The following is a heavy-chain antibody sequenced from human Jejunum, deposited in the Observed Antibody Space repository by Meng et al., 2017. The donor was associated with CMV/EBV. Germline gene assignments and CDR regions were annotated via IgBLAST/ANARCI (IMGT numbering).Heavy chain of an antibody. V-gene: IGHV3-15*01. CDR2: IRSKNDGGTT. J-gene: IGHJ4*02. Sequence: GSLRLSCAASGFTLSNAWMTWIRQAPGKGLEWVGRIRSKNDGGTTEYAAPVKGRFTISRDDSENILYLQMNSLKTEDTAVYYCTRSDYWGQGTLVPSPQ. CDR1: GFTLSNAW. CDR3: TRSDY.